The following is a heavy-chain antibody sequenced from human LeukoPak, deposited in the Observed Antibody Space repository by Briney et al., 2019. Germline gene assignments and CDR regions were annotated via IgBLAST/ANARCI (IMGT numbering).Heavy chain of an antibody. CDR1: GFTFGDYA. D-gene: IGHD7-27*01. Sequence: GGSLRLSCTVSGFTFGDYAINWVRQAPGKGLEWVGFIRSKAFGETAEYAASVKGRFTISRDDSKSIAYLQMNSLKAEDTAVYYCTRDRGSSTLGDYWGQGTLVTVSS. CDR2: IRSKAFGETA. V-gene: IGHV3-49*04. J-gene: IGHJ4*02. CDR3: TRDRGSSTLGDY.